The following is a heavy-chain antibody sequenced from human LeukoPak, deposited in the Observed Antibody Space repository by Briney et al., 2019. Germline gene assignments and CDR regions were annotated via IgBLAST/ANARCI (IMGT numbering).Heavy chain of an antibody. V-gene: IGHV4-30-2*01. CDR1: GGSISSGGYS. J-gene: IGHJ5*02. CDR2: IYHSGST. Sequence: PSETLSLTCAVSGGSISSGGYSWSWIRQPPGKGLEWIGYIYHSGSTYYNPSLKSRVTISVDRSKNQFSLKLSSVTAADTAVYYCARQEYCSGGSCYTWFDPWGQGTLVTVSS. D-gene: IGHD2-15*01. CDR3: ARQEYCSGGSCYTWFDP.